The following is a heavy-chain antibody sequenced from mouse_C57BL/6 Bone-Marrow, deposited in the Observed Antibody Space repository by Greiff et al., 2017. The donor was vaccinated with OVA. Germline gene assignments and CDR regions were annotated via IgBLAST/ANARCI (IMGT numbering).Heavy chain of an antibody. D-gene: IGHD1-1*01. J-gene: IGHJ4*01. V-gene: IGHV1-81*01. CDR2: IYPRSGNT. CDR3: ARLYYYGSSYEYAMDY. Sequence: VKLMESGAELARPGASVKLSCKASGYTFTSYGISWVKQRTGQGLEWIGEIYPRSGNTYYNEKFKGKATLTADKSSSTAYMELRSLTSEDSAVYFCARLYYYGSSYEYAMDYWGQGTSVTVSS. CDR1: GYTFTSYG.